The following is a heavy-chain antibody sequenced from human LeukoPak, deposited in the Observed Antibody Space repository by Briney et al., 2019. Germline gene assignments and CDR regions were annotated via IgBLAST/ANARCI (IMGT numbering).Heavy chain of an antibody. V-gene: IGHV1-46*01. CDR3: ASGRGY. Sequence: ASVTVSCKTSGYTFSDFYIHWARQAPGQGLEWMGIIIPNSGGKTRYAQKFQGRLTLTRDMSSSTVYMELSRLTSEDTAIYYCASGRGYWGQGTLVTVSS. CDR2: IIPNSGGKT. CDR1: GYTFSDFY. D-gene: IGHD1-14*01. J-gene: IGHJ4*02.